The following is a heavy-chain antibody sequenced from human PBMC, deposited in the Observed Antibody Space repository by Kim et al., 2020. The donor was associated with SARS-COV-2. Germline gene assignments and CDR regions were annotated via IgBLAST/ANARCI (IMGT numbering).Heavy chain of an antibody. D-gene: IGHD3-9*01. J-gene: IGHJ6*02. CDR3: ARGDILTGYPVYGMDV. V-gene: IGHV3-13*04. Sequence: GGSLRLSCAASGFTFSSYDMHWVRQATGKVLEWVSAIGTAGDTYYPGSVKGRFSISSENAKNSLYLQMNSLRAGDPAVYYCARGDILTGYPVYGMDVWGQGTTVTVSS. CDR2: IGTAGDT. CDR1: GFTFSSYD.